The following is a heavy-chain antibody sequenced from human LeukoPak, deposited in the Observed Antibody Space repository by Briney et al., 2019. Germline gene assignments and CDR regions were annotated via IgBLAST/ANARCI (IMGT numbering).Heavy chain of an antibody. CDR1: GGSISSSSYY. D-gene: IGHD6-13*01. CDR2: IYYSGST. Sequence: SETLSLTCTVSGGSISSSSYYWGWIRQPPGKRLEWIGSIYYSGSTYYNPSLKSRVTISVDTSKNQFSLKLSSVTAADTAVYYCARPQADSSSFGHWFDPWGQGTLVTVSS. V-gene: IGHV4-39*01. J-gene: IGHJ5*02. CDR3: ARPQADSSSFGHWFDP.